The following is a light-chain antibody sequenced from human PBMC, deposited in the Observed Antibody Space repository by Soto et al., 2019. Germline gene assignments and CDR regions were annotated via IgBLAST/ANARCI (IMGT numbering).Light chain of an antibody. V-gene: IGLV2-11*01. J-gene: IGLJ1*01. CDR3: CSYVENYTFV. CDR1: SSDVGGYSY. Sequence: QSALTQPRSVSGSPGQSVTISCTGTSSDVGGYSYVSWYQQHPGKAPKLMIYYVTKRPSGVPDRFSGSKSGNTASLTISGLQAEDEADYSCCSYVENYTFVFGTGTKVTVL. CDR2: YVT.